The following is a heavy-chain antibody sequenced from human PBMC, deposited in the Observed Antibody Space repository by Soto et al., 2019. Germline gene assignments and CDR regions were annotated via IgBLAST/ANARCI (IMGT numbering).Heavy chain of an antibody. V-gene: IGHV3-21*01. CDR2: ISSSSSYI. CDR1: GFTFSSYS. D-gene: IGHD6-19*01. J-gene: IGHJ3*02. Sequence: GGSLRLSCAASGFTFSSYSMNWVRQAPGKGLEWVSSISSSSSYIYYADSVKGRFTISRDNAKNSLYLQMNSLRAEDTAVYYCARVPPSGFLAVAGTYSAFDIWGQGTMVTVSS. CDR3: ARVPPSGFLAVAGTYSAFDI.